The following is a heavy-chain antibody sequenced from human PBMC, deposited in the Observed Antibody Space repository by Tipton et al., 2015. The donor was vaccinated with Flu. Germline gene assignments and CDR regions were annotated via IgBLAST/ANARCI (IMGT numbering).Heavy chain of an antibody. CDR1: GYSISSGYY. V-gene: IGHV4-38-2*01. CDR3: ARYPQSGTHKYYLDF. Sequence: TLSLTCAVSGYSISSGYYWGWIRQPPGKGLQWIGSIYHSGNTYHNPSLRSRVTISVDTSKNQFSLKMTSVTAADTAVYYCARYPQSGTHKYYLDFWGQGTPVTVSS. J-gene: IGHJ4*02. CDR2: IYHSGNT. D-gene: IGHD1-26*01.